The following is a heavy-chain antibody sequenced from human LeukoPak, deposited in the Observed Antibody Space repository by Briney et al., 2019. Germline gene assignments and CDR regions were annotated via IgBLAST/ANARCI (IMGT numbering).Heavy chain of an antibody. D-gene: IGHD3/OR15-3a*01. CDR1: GGSISSGGYY. Sequence: SEALSLTCTVSGGSISSGGYYWRWFRQHSGKGLEWIGYIKYSGDTFYSPSLKSRLTISRDTSKNQFSLILSSVTAADSALYFCARGTLLNYFDYWGQGALVTVSS. V-gene: IGHV4-31*03. J-gene: IGHJ4*02. CDR2: IKYSGDT. CDR3: ARGTLLNYFDY.